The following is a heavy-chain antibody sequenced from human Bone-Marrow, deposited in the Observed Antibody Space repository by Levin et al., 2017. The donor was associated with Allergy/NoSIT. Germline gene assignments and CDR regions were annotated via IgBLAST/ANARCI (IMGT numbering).Heavy chain of an antibody. J-gene: IGHJ3*02. CDR2: IYPGDSDT. V-gene: IGHV5-51*01. Sequence: GGSLRLSCKGSGSSFTSYWIDWVRQMPGKGLEWMGIIYPGDSDTRYSPSFQGQVTISADKSISTAYLQWSSLKASDTAMYYCARWVADAFHIWGQGTMVTVSS. CDR3: ARWVADAFHI. CDR1: GSSFTSYW.